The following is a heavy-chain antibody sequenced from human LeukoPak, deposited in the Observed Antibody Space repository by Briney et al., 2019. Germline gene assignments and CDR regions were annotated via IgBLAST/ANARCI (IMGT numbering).Heavy chain of an antibody. J-gene: IGHJ5*02. CDR3: ARVDYNKWFDP. V-gene: IGHV3-66*01. CDR1: GFTVRRNY. D-gene: IGHD4-11*01. Sequence: GGSLRLSCVASGFTVRRNYMSLVRQAPGKGLEWVSIIYSDGNTYYADSVKGRFTISRDISKNTLYLQMNSLRAEDTAVYYCARVDYNKWFDPWGQGTLVTVSS. CDR2: IYSDGNT.